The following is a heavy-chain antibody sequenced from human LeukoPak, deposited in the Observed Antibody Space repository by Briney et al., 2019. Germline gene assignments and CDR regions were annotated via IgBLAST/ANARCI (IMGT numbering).Heavy chain of an antibody. J-gene: IGHJ3*02. CDR3: ARWGSGFGI. V-gene: IGHV4-59*01. D-gene: IGHD6-19*01. CDR2: IYFSRST. Sequence: SETLSLTCTVSGGSISSDYWSWIRQPPGKGLEWIGYIYFSRSTTYNPSLRSRLTISVDTSKNQFSLRLTSVTAADTAVYYCARWGSGFGIWGQGTMVTVS. CDR1: GGSISSDY.